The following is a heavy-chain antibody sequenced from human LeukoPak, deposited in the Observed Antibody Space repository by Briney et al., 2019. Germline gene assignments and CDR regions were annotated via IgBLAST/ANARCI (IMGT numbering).Heavy chain of an antibody. V-gene: IGHV1-2*02. Sequence: APVKVSCKASGYTFTSYDINWVRQATGQGLEWMGWMNPNSGGTNYAQKFQGRVTMTRDTSISTAYMELSRLRSDDTAVYYCARDRRGSGWYNYWGQGTLVTVSS. CDR1: GYTFTSYD. D-gene: IGHD6-19*01. CDR2: MNPNSGGT. J-gene: IGHJ4*02. CDR3: ARDRRGSGWYNY.